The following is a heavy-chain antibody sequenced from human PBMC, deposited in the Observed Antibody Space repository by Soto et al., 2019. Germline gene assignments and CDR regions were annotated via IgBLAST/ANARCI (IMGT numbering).Heavy chain of an antibody. J-gene: IGHJ4*02. CDR2: ISGSDDST. CDR1: GFTFSSYA. Sequence: EVQLLESGGGLVQPGESLRLSCAASGFTFSSYAMSWVRQAPGKGLEWVSVISGSDDSTYYADSVKGRSTTSRDNSKNPLYPQMNRLRAEDTAVYYCAKSTSSFTFAYWGQGTLVTVSS. V-gene: IGHV3-23*01. CDR3: AKSTSSFTFAY. D-gene: IGHD2-2*01.